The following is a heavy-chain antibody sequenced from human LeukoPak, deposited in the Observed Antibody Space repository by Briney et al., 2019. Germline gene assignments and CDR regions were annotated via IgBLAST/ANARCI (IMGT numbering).Heavy chain of an antibody. J-gene: IGHJ4*02. CDR1: GYTFTGYY. CDR3: ARDLVYTMIRGALDY. D-gene: IGHD3-10*01. CDR2: INPNSGGT. Sequence: ASVKVSCKASGYTFTGYYMHWVRQAPGQGLEWMGCINPNSGGTNYAQKFQGRVTMTRDTSISTAYMELSRLRSDDTAVYYCARDLVYTMIRGALDYWGQGTLVTVSS. V-gene: IGHV1-2*02.